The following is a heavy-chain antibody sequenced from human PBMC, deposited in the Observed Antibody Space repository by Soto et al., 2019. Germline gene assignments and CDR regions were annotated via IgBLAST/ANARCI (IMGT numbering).Heavy chain of an antibody. CDR2: IYYLGST. D-gene: IGHD3-10*01. CDR3: ARDGYDGSGSPYPAF. V-gene: IGHV4-59*01. CDR1: GASMSEYF. Sequence: KTSETLSLTCTVSGASMSEYFLSWIRQSPGKGLEWIGYIYYLGSTDYSPSLKSRVTISVDTSKRQFSLRLTSVTAADTAVYYCARDGYDGSGSPYPAFWGPGTQVTVSS. J-gene: IGHJ4*02.